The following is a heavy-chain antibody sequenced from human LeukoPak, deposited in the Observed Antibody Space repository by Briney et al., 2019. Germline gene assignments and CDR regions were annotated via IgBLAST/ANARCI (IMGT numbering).Heavy chain of an antibody. J-gene: IGHJ4*02. CDR3: ANGRMWYDILTGYHRPFDY. V-gene: IGHV3-30*02. CDR2: IRYDGSNK. D-gene: IGHD3-9*01. CDR1: GFTFSSYG. Sequence: GGSLRLSCAASGFTFSSYGMHWVRQAPGKGLEWVAFIRYDGSNKYYADSVKGRFTISRDNSKNTLYLQMNSLRAEDTAVYYCANGRMWYDILTGYHRPFDYWGQGTLVTVSS.